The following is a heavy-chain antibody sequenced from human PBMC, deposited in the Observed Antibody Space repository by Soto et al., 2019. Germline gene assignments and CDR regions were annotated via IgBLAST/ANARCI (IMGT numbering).Heavy chain of an antibody. J-gene: IGHJ4*02. Sequence: EVQLVESGGGLVQPGGSLKLSCAASGFTFSGSAMHWVRQASGKGLEWVGRIRSKANSYATAYAASVKGRFTISRDDSKNTAYLQMSSLKTEDTAVYYFTTVLRYFSNDYWGQGTLVTVSS. D-gene: IGHD3-9*01. CDR3: TTVLRYFSNDY. CDR1: GFTFSGSA. V-gene: IGHV3-73*02. CDR2: IRSKANSYAT.